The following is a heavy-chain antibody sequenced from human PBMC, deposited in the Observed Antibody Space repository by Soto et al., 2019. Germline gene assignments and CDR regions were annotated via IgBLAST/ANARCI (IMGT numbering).Heavy chain of an antibody. Sequence: GASVKVSCKASGYTFTSYDINWVRQATGQGLEWMGWMNPNSGNTGYAQKFQGRVTMARNTSISTAYMELSSLRSEETAVYYCARVFKVATINISYYYYGMDVWGQGTTVTVSS. CDR1: GYTFTSYD. CDR2: MNPNSGNT. V-gene: IGHV1-8*01. J-gene: IGHJ6*02. CDR3: ARVFKVATINISYYYYGMDV. D-gene: IGHD5-12*01.